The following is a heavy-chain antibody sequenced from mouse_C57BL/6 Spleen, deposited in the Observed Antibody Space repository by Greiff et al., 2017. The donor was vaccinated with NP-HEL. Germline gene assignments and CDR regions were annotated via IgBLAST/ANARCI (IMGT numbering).Heavy chain of an antibody. Sequence: EVHLVESGGDLVKPGGSLKLSCAASGFTFSSYGMSWVRQTPDKRLEWVATISSGGSYTYYPDSVKGRFTISRDNAKNTLYLQMSSLKSEDTAMYYCARSYGSSSYYFDYWGQGTTLTVSS. CDR1: GFTFSSYG. D-gene: IGHD1-1*01. CDR3: ARSYGSSSYYFDY. CDR2: ISSGGSYT. J-gene: IGHJ2*01. V-gene: IGHV5-6*01.